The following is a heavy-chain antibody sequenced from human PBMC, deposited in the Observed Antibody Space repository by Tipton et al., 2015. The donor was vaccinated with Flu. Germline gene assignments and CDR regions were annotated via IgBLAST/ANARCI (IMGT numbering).Heavy chain of an antibody. Sequence: TLSLTCTVSGGSISSYYRSWIRQPPGKGLEWIGYIYYSGSTNYNPSLKSRVTISVDTSKNQFSLKLSSVTAADTAVYYCATGYSGYGQFDYWGQGTLVTVSS. CDR2: IYYSGST. V-gene: IGHV4-59*01. CDR1: GGSISSYY. CDR3: ATGYSGYGQFDY. D-gene: IGHD5-12*01. J-gene: IGHJ4*02.